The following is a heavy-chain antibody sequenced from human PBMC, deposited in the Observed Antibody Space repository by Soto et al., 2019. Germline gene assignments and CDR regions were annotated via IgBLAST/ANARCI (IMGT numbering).Heavy chain of an antibody. CDR1: GGSIPSYY. CDR3: ARVWGGAFDI. V-gene: IGHV4-59*01. Sequence: SATLSLTCTVSGGSIPSYYWSWIRQPPGKGLEWIGYIYYSGSTNYNPSLKSRVTISVDTSKNQFSLKLSSVTAADTAVYYCARVWGGAFDIWGQGTMVT. D-gene: IGHD3-10*01. CDR2: IYYSGST. J-gene: IGHJ3*02.